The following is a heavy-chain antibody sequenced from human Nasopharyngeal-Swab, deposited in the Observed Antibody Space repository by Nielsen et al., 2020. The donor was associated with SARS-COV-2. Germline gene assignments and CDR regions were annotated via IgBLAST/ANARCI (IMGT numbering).Heavy chain of an antibody. Sequence: GESLKISCAASGFTFSSYGMHWVRQAPGKGLEWVAVISYDGSNKYYADSVKGRFTISRDNSKNTLYLQMSSLRAEDTAVYYCALLAAGDYYYYYGMDVWGQGTTVTVSS. CDR2: ISYDGSNK. CDR3: ALLAAGDYYYYYGMDV. J-gene: IGHJ6*02. V-gene: IGHV3-30*03. CDR1: GFTFSSYG. D-gene: IGHD6-13*01.